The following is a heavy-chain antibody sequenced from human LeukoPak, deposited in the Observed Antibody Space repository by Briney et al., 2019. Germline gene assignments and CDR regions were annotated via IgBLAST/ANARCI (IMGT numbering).Heavy chain of an antibody. CDR1: GFTFSSYS. J-gene: IGHJ4*02. Sequence: GGSLRLSCAASGFTFSSYSINWVRQAPGKGLEWVSSISSSSSYIYYADSVKGQLTISRDNAKISLYLQMNSLRAEDTAVYYCASRYCSGGSCKARFDYWGQGTLVTVSS. CDR2: ISSSSSYI. D-gene: IGHD2-15*01. CDR3: ASRYCSGGSCKARFDY. V-gene: IGHV3-21*01.